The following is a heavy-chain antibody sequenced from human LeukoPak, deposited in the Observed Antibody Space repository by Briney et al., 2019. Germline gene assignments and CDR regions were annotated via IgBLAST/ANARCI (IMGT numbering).Heavy chain of an antibody. CDR1: GFTFSSYS. J-gene: IGHJ4*02. D-gene: IGHD6-13*01. V-gene: IGHV3-21*01. CDR3: ARSGEGSIAADFLSGPC. Sequence: GGSLRLSCAASGFTFSSYSMNWVRQAPGKGLEWVSSIGSSSSYIYYADSVKGRFTISRDNAKNSLYLQMNSLRAEDTAVYYCARSGEGSIAADFLSGPCWGQGTLVTVSS. CDR2: IGSSSSYI.